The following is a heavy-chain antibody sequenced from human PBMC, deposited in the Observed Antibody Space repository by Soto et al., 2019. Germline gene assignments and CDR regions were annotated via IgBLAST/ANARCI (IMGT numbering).Heavy chain of an antibody. CDR1: GGSISRYY. J-gene: IGHJ3*02. V-gene: IGHV4-59*01. CDR2: IYYSVST. D-gene: IGHD1-26*01. CDR3: ARETPWEMAFDI. Sequence: SETLSLTCTVSGGSISRYYWSWIRQPPGKGMEWIGYIYYSVSTNYNPSPKSRVTISVDTSKNQFSLKLRSVTAADTAVYYCARETPWEMAFDIWGQGTMVTVSS.